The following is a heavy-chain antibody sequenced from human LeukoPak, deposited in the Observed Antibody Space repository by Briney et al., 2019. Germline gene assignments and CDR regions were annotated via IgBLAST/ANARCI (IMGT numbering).Heavy chain of an antibody. J-gene: IGHJ3*02. CDR3: AKEGPSIAVAGGDDAFDI. CDR2: ISGSGGST. CDR1: GFTFSSYA. V-gene: IGHV3-23*01. D-gene: IGHD6-19*01. Sequence: GGSLRLSCAASGFTFSSYAMSWVRQAPGKGLEWVSAISGSGGSTYYADSVKGRFTISRDNSKNTLYLQMNSLRAEDTAVYYCAKEGPSIAVAGGDDAFDIWGQGTMVTVSS.